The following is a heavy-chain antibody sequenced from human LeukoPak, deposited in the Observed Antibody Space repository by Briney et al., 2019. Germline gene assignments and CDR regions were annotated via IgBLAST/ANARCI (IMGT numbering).Heavy chain of an antibody. Sequence: SESMSLTWPVAGASLTSFCRGWIRQPAGAVLGWVGYIYYSGSTNYNPAHKSRVTISVDTSKNQFSLKLSSVTAADTSVYYCARDRYSNLDYWGQGPLVTVSS. V-gene: IGHV4-59*01. CDR1: GASLTSFC. CDR2: IYYSGST. CDR3: ARDRYSNLDY. J-gene: IGHJ4*02. D-gene: IGHD4-11*01.